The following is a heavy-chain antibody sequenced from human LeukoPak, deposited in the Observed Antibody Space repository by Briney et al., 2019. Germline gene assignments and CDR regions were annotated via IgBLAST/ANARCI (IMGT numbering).Heavy chain of an antibody. Sequence: SETLSLTCTASGGSISSHYWGWIRQPPGKGLEWIGYIYYSGSTNYNPSLKSRVTIPVDTSKNQFSLKLSSVTAADTAVYYCASLLPYSSSYISGAFDIWGQGTMVTVSS. J-gene: IGHJ3*02. CDR3: ASLLPYSSSYISGAFDI. CDR1: GGSISSHY. D-gene: IGHD6-6*01. V-gene: IGHV4-59*11. CDR2: IYYSGST.